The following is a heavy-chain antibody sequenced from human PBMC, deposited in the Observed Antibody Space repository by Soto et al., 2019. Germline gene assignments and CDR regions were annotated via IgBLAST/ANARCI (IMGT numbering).Heavy chain of an antibody. CDR2: TYYRSKWYN. Sequence: SQTLSLTCAISGDSVSSNSAAWNWIRQSPSRGLEWLGRTYYRSKWYNDYAVSVKSRITINPDTSKNQFSLQPNSVTPEDTAVYYCARAPITIFGVVRDWYFDLWGRGTLVTVSS. CDR1: GDSVSSNSAA. CDR3: ARAPITIFGVVRDWYFDL. J-gene: IGHJ2*01. V-gene: IGHV6-1*01. D-gene: IGHD3-3*01.